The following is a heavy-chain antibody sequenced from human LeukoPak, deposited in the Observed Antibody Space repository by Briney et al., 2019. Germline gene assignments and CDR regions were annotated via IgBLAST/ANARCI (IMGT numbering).Heavy chain of an antibody. Sequence: PSETLSLTCTVSGDSIRSFFWSWVRQPPGKGLEWIGFFYYTGSTNYNPSLKSRVSISVDTSTNQLSLNLTSVTAADTAVYYCARLPSAGYGYFGDWGQGALVTVSS. CDR1: GDSIRSFF. D-gene: IGHD4-17*01. J-gene: IGHJ4*02. CDR3: ARLPSAGYGYFGD. CDR2: FYYTGST. V-gene: IGHV4-59*01.